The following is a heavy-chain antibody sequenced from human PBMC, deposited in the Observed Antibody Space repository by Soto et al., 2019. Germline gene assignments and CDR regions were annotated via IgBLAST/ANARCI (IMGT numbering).Heavy chain of an antibody. V-gene: IGHV4-34*01. CDR3: ERWVRGIVLSNYDILTGYPNRGGRYFDY. D-gene: IGHD3-9*01. CDR2: INHSGST. Sequence: SETLSLTCAVYGGSFSGYYWSWIRQPPGKGLEWIGEINHSGSTNYNPSLKSRVTISVDTSKNQFSLKLSSVTAADTAVYYCERWVRGIVLSNYDILTGYPNRGGRYFDYWGQGTLVTVSS. CDR1: GGSFSGYY. J-gene: IGHJ4*02.